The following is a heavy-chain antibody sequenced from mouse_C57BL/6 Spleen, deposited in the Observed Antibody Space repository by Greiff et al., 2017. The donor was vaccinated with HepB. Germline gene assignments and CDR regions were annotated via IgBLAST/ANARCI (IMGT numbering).Heavy chain of an antibody. CDR3: ARRGAGNAMDY. Sequence: QVQLQQPGAELVMPGASVKLSCKASGYTFTSYWMHWVKQRPGQGLEWIGEIDPSDSYTNYNQKFKGKSTLTVDKSSSTAYMQLSSLTSEDSAVYCCARRGAGNAMDYWGQGTSVTVSS. CDR1: GYTFTSYW. V-gene: IGHV1-69*01. J-gene: IGHJ4*01. CDR2: IDPSDSYT.